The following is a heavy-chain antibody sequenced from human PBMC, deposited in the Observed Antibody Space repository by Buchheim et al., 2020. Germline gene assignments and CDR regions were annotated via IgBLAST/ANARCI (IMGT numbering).Heavy chain of an antibody. Sequence: QMQLQESGPGLVKPLQTLSLTCTVSGGSINRGGYYWSWIRQHSVRGLEWIGYIYYTGATYYSTSLKSRVSISVDMSKNQFSLRVNSVTAADTAVYFCARDEYNNFGEYFAMDVWGQGT. V-gene: IGHV4-31*03. CDR1: GGSINRGGYY. CDR3: ARDEYNNFGEYFAMDV. D-gene: IGHD4-11*01. J-gene: IGHJ6*02. CDR2: IYYTGAT.